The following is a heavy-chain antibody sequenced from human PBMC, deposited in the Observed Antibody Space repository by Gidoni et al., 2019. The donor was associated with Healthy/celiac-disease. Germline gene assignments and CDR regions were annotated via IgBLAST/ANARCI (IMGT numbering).Heavy chain of an antibody. CDR1: CGTFRSYA. Sequence: QVQLVQSGAEVKKPGSSAKVSCKGSCGTFRSYAISWVRQAPGQGLEWMGGILPIFGTADYAQKFQGSVTITADESTSTAYMELSSLRSEDTAVYYCAREGSRRSVAGMWTDYYYGMDVWGQGTTVTVSS. J-gene: IGHJ6*02. V-gene: IGHV1-69*01. CDR3: AREGSRRSVAGMWTDYYYGMDV. CDR2: ILPIFGTA. D-gene: IGHD6-19*01.